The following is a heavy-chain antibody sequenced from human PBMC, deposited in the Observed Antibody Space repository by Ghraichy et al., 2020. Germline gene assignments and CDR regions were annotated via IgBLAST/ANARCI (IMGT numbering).Heavy chain of an antibody. V-gene: IGHV4-34*01. D-gene: IGHD3-3*01. CDR3: ARACITIFGVVIRNYGMDV. Sequence: SETLSLTCAVYGGSFSGYYWSWIRQPPGKGLEWIGEINHSGSTNYNPALKSRVTITVDTSKNQFSLKLSYVTAADTAVYYCARACITIFGVVIRNYGMDVWGQGTPVTVSS. J-gene: IGHJ6*02. CDR2: INHSGST. CDR1: GGSFSGYY.